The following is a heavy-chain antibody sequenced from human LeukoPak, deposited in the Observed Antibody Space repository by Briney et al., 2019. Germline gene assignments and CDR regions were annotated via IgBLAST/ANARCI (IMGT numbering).Heavy chain of an antibody. CDR1: GFTFSRYS. D-gene: IGHD1-14*01. V-gene: IGHV3-21*05. Sequence: PGGSLRLSCVASGFTFSRYSMNWVRQAPGKGLEWVSYISSSSSYIYYADSVKGRFTISRDNAKNSLYLQMNSLRAEDTAVYYCARDLEERNPHFHYWGQGTLVTVPS. CDR3: ARDLEERNPHFHY. J-gene: IGHJ4*02. CDR2: ISSSSSYI.